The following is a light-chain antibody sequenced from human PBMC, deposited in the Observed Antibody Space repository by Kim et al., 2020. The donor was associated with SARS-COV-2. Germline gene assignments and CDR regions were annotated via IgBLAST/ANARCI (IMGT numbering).Light chain of an antibody. CDR3: QQYYSSPWA. Sequence: ATINCKASQSVLYSSNNKNYLAWYQQKPVQPPKLLISWASTRQSGVPDRFSGSGSGTDFTLTISSLQAEDVAVYYCQQYYSSPWAFGQGTKVDIK. V-gene: IGKV4-1*01. CDR1: QSVLYSSNNKNY. J-gene: IGKJ1*01. CDR2: WAS.